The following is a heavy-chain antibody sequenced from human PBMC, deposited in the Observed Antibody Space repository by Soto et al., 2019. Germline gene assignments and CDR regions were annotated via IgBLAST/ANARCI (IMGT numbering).Heavy chain of an antibody. Sequence: GASVKVSCKASGYTFTSYYMHWIRQAPGQGLEWMGRLIPSSGVTIYAQKFQGRVTITADKSTSTAYMELSSLRSEDTAVYYCAREDCSGGSCYPTDAFDIWGQGTMVTVSS. J-gene: IGHJ3*02. CDR2: LIPSSGVT. V-gene: IGHV1-46*01. D-gene: IGHD2-15*01. CDR3: AREDCSGGSCYPTDAFDI. CDR1: GYTFTSYY.